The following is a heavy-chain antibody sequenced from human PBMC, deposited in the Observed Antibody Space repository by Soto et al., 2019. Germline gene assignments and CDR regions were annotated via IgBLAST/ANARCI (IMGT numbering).Heavy chain of an antibody. CDR2: SIPIFGTA. V-gene: IGHV1-69*13. CDR3: ATRLTFGIPGDAFDI. J-gene: IGHJ3*02. CDR1: GGTFSSYA. Sequence: SVKVSCKASGGTFSSYAISWVRQAPGQGLEWMGGSIPIFGTANYAQKFQGRVTITADESTSTAYMDLSSLRSEDTAVYYCATRLTFGIPGDAFDIWGQGTMVTGSS. D-gene: IGHD3-16*01.